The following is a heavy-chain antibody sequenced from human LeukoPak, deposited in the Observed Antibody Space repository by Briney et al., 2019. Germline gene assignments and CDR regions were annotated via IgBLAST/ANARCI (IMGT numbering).Heavy chain of an antibody. CDR3: AREWFKTHDY. D-gene: IGHD3-10*01. CDR2: ISSSGSTT. J-gene: IGHJ4*02. Sequence: GGSLRLSCAASAFTFSSYEMNWVRQAPGEGVEWVSYISSSGSTTHYAASVNRRFTLSRDNAKTSLYLQMNSLRAEDTAVYYCAREWFKTHDYWGQGTLVTVSS. V-gene: IGHV3-48*03. CDR1: AFTFSSYE.